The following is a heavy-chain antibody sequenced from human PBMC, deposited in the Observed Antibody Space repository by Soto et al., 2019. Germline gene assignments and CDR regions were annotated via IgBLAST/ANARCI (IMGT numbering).Heavy chain of an antibody. CDR1: GDSISRSGYY. Sequence: QVQMQESGPGLVKPSQTLSLRCAVSGDSISRSGYYWHWIRQHPVRGLEWLGYMHSGSSYSNPSLKGPINMSVDTSKNHFALELTSVTAADTAVYYCARGSRTFRWDNWFDPWGQGTLVSVSS. V-gene: IGHV4-31*11. CDR2: MHSGSS. J-gene: IGHJ5*02. CDR3: ARGSRTFRWDNWFDP. D-gene: IGHD1-26*01.